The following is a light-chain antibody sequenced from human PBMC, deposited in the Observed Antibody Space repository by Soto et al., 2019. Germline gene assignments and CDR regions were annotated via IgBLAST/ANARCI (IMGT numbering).Light chain of an antibody. CDR1: SSDVGGYNY. V-gene: IGLV2-8*01. CDR2: EVN. Sequence: QSALTQPPSASGSPGQSVTISCTGTSSDVGGYNYVSWYQQYPGKVPKLMVYEVNKRPSGVPDRFSGSKSGNTASLTVSGLQAADEPDYYCTSYAGGNNVFGTGTKVTVL. CDR3: TSYAGGNNV. J-gene: IGLJ1*01.